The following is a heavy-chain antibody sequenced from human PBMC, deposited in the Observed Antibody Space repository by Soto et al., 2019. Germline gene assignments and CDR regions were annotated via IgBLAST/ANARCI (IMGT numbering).Heavy chain of an antibody. Sequence: PSETLFLTCTVSGGSISSGGCYWSWIRQHPGKGLEWIGDIYYNGRTYYNPSLRSRAFMSVDTSKNQFSLNLTSVTAADTAVYYCARDGGRRGYCNGDECYEGADPWGPGTLVTVSS. D-gene: IGHD2-8*02. J-gene: IGHJ5*02. CDR3: ARDGGRRGYCNGDECYEGADP. CDR1: GGSISSGGCY. CDR2: IYYNGRT. V-gene: IGHV4-31*03.